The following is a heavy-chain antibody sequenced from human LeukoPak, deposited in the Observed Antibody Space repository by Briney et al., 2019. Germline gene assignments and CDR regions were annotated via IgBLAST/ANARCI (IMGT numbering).Heavy chain of an antibody. J-gene: IGHJ1*01. CDR2: INNDGSYT. Sequence: PGGSLRLSCVASGFIFSGAWMHWVRQAPGKGLVWVSRINNDGSYTKYADSVKGRLTISRDNAKNTLYLQMNNLRVEDTAVYYCARVSGQGMNEYFHLWGQGTLVTVSS. CDR1: GFIFSGAW. D-gene: IGHD2-8*02. V-gene: IGHV3-74*01. CDR3: ARVSGQGMNEYFHL.